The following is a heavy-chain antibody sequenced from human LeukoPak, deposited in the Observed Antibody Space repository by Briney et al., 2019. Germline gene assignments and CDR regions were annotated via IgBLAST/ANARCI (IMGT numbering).Heavy chain of an antibody. CDR2: INPNSGGT. J-gene: IGHJ4*02. CDR3: ARGPAYSQYCANGVCYFLDH. CDR1: GYTFTAYY. D-gene: IGHD2-8*01. Sequence: ASVKVSCKASGYTFTAYYMHWVRQAPGQGLEWMGWINPNSGGTKYVQNFQGRVTMTRDTSISTAYMELSGLRSDDTAVYYCARGPAYSQYCANGVCYFLDHWGQGTLVTVSS. V-gene: IGHV1-2*02.